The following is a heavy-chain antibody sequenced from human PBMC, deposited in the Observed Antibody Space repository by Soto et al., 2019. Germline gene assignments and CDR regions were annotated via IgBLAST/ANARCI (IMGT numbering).Heavy chain of an antibody. CDR2: IYSGGST. Sequence: EVQLVESGGGLVQPGGSLRLSCAASGFTVSSNYMSWVRQAPGKGLEWVSVIYSGGSTYYADSVKGRFTISRDNSKNTLYLKMNSLRAEDTAVYYCARAEGYYGSGSTDYWGQGTLVTVSS. V-gene: IGHV3-66*01. CDR1: GFTVSSNY. CDR3: ARAEGYYGSGSTDY. J-gene: IGHJ4*02. D-gene: IGHD3-10*01.